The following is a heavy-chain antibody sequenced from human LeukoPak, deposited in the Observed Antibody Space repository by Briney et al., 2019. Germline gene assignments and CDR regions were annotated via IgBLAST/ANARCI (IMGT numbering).Heavy chain of an antibody. CDR3: ARALRGDGYNYRNLWWFDP. V-gene: IGHV4-4*07. J-gene: IGHJ5*02. D-gene: IGHD5-24*01. CDR1: GGSISTYY. Sequence: PSGTLSLTCTVSGGSISTYYWSWIRQPAGKGLEWIGRIYTSGSTNYNPSLKSRVTISVDTSKNQFSLKLSSVTAADTAVYYCARALRGDGYNYRNLWWFDPWGQGTLVTVSS. CDR2: IYTSGST.